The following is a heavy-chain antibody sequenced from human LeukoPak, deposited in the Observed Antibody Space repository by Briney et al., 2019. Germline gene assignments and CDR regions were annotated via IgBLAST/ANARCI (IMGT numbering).Heavy chain of an antibody. Sequence: SETLSLTCTVSGVSISSSPYYWGWIRQPPGKGLEWIGSVYSSGSSYYNPSLKSRVTIFVDTSKNQFSLKVTSVTAADTATYYCARHKDDYDDYVWTYWGQGTLVTPSA. CDR2: VYSSGSS. CDR1: GVSISSSPYY. CDR3: ARHKDDYDDYVWTY. V-gene: IGHV4-39*01. D-gene: IGHD4-17*01. J-gene: IGHJ4*02.